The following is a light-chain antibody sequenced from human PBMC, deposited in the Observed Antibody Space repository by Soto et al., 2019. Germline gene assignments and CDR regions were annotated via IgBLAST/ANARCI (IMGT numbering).Light chain of an antibody. CDR3: QQRSKSTLT. J-gene: IGKJ4*01. CDR1: QSVSSY. Sequence: EIMLNHSPAPGFLCQVERATPSSRASQSVSSYLAWYQQKPGQAPRLLIYDASNRATGIPARFSGSGSGTDFTLTICSLEPEDFAVYYCQQRSKSTLTFGGGTNVEIK. V-gene: IGKV3-11*01. CDR2: DAS.